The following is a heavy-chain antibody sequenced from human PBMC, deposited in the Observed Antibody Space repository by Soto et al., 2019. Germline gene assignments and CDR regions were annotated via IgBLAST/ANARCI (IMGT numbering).Heavy chain of an antibody. CDR3: AKIDADGSNLVS. J-gene: IGHJ4*02. V-gene: IGHV1-18*01. D-gene: IGHD5-12*01. CDR2: ISAYNGQI. Sequence: VQLEQSGAEVKTPGASVKVSCKASGYTFTSSSISWVRQAPGQGLEWMGWISAYNGQIKYAQKFQDRVTMTTDIPATTAYMELRGLRPDDTAVYVCAKIDADGSNLVSWGQGTRVTVTS. CDR1: GYTFTSSS.